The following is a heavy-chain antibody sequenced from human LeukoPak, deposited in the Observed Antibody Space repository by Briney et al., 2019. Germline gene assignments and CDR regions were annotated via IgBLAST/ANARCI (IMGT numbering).Heavy chain of an antibody. CDR3: ARGSLWLQLDY. V-gene: IGHV3-30-3*01. D-gene: IGHD5-24*01. Sequence: GGSLGLSCAASGFTFSSYAMHWVRQAPGKGLEWVAVISYDGSNKYYADSVKGRFTISRDNTKNTLYLQMNSLRAEDTAVYYCARGSLWLQLDYWGQGTLVTVSS. CDR2: ISYDGSNK. CDR1: GFTFSSYA. J-gene: IGHJ4*02.